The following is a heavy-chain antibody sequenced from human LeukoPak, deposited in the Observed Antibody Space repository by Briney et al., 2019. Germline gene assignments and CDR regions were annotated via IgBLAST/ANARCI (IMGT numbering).Heavy chain of an antibody. Sequence: GGSLRLSCAASGFTFSSYGMHWVRQAPGKGLEWVAVISYDGSNKYYADSVKGRFTISRDNSKNTLYLQMNSLRAEDTAVYYCAKAQSAYGDYAFDIRGQGTMVTVSS. CDR1: GFTFSSYG. V-gene: IGHV3-30*18. CDR3: AKAQSAYGDYAFDI. CDR2: ISYDGSNK. D-gene: IGHD4-17*01. J-gene: IGHJ3*02.